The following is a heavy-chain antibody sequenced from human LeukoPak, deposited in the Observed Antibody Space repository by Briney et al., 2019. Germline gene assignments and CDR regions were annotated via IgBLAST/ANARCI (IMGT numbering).Heavy chain of an antibody. V-gene: IGHV4-4*07. CDR2: IYTSGST. CDR3: ARGRVLGLSSSQPWGY. CDR1: GGSISNYY. J-gene: IGHJ4*02. Sequence: PSETLSLTCTVSGGSISNYYWCWIRQPAGKGLEWIGRIYTSGSTNYNPSLKSRVTMSVDTSKNQFSLKLSSVTAADTAVYYCARGRVLGLSSSQPWGYWGQGTLVTVSS. D-gene: IGHD6-13*01.